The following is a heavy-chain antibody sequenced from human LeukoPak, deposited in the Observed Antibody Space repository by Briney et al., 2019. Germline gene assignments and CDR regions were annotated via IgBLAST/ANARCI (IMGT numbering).Heavy chain of an antibody. D-gene: IGHD3-3*01. CDR3: ATSDDSKTGPYDV. V-gene: IGHV4-4*09. Sequence: PSETLSLTCTVSGGSISSYCWSWVRQPPGKGLEWIGYIYSSGSTDYNPSLRSHVTMSVDTSKSQLSMELRYLTAADTAMYYCATSDDSKTGPYDVWGQGILVTVSS. CDR2: IYSSGST. CDR1: GGSISSYC. J-gene: IGHJ4*02.